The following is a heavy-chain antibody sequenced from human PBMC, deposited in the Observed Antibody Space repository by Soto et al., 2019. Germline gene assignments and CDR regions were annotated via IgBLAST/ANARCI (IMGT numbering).Heavy chain of an antibody. Sequence: SETLSLTCSVSGVSMNYYYWSWIRQPAGRGLEWIGRIFTNGNTNYNPSLRGRLTMSVDTSTNQVSLRLTSVTAADTAVYYCASGPLVSRYYGLNVWGQGTTVTVSS. J-gene: IGHJ6*02. CDR1: GVSMNYYY. V-gene: IGHV4-4*07. CDR3: ASGPLVSRYYGLNV. CDR2: IFTNGNT.